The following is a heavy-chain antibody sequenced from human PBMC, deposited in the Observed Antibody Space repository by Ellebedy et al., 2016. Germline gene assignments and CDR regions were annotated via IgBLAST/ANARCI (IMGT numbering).Heavy chain of an antibody. D-gene: IGHD2/OR15-2a*01. CDR1: GFTFNDYA. CDR2: ISWNSGTV. Sequence: SLKISXAASGFTFNDYALHWVRQGPGKGLQWVSGISWNSGTVGYADSVKGRFTISRDNAKNSLYLQMSSLRPEDTALYYCAKGVSMILWPNAFDTWGQGTMVTVSS. CDR3: AKGVSMILWPNAFDT. V-gene: IGHV3-9*01. J-gene: IGHJ3*02.